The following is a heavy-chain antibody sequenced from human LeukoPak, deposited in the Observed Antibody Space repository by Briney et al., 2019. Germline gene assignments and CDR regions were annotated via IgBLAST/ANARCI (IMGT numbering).Heavy chain of an antibody. Sequence: SETLSLTCSVSGDSVSDYYWNWIGQPPGKGLEWIGYIYYSGSTNYNPSLKSRVTISVDTSRTQFSLKLTSVTAADTAVYYCARDSDATPFDYWGQGTLVTVSS. CDR3: ARDSDATPFDY. CDR2: IYYSGST. J-gene: IGHJ4*02. CDR1: GDSVSDYY. D-gene: IGHD2-15*01. V-gene: IGHV4-59*02.